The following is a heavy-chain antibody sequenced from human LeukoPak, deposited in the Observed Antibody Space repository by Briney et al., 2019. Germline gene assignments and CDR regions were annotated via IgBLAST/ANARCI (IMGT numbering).Heavy chain of an antibody. CDR2: INANADKL. J-gene: IGHJ4*02. V-gene: IGHV3-23*01. Sequence: GGSLRLSCAASGSIFSGYAMAWVRQAPGKGLELVSGINANADKLFYADSVKGRFTISRDNSKNTLYLQMNSLRGEDTAVYYCAKRDYYESNDFYPLFDYWGQGTLVTVSS. CDR1: GSIFSGYA. CDR3: AKRDYYESNDFYPLFDY. D-gene: IGHD3/OR15-3a*01.